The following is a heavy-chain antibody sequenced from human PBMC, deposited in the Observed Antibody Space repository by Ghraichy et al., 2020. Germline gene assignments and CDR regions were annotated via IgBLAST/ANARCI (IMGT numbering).Heavy chain of an antibody. CDR3: ATPGYYYDSSGYYSR. CDR1: GFTFSSYA. Sequence: LSLTCAASGFTFSSYAMSWVRQAPGKGLEWVSAISGSGGSTYYADSVKGRFTISRDNSKNTLYLQMNSLRAEDTAVYYCATPGYYYDSSGYYSRWGQGTLVTVSS. J-gene: IGHJ4*02. CDR2: ISGSGGST. V-gene: IGHV3-23*01. D-gene: IGHD3-22*01.